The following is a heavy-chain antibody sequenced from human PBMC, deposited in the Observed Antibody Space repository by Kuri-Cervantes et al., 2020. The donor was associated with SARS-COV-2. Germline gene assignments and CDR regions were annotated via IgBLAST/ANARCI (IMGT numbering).Heavy chain of an antibody. V-gene: IGHV3-30*18. D-gene: IGHD4-23*01. CDR3: AKDWSLGGNFRYYFDY. Sequence: GESLKISCTASGVTLSTFGMHWVRQATGKGLEWVAVISCDGNDKYYVDSVKGRFTISRDNSKNTLYLQMNSLRAEDTAVYYCAKDWSLGGNFRYYFDYWGQGTLVTVSS. CDR1: GVTLSTFG. J-gene: IGHJ4*02. CDR2: ISCDGNDK.